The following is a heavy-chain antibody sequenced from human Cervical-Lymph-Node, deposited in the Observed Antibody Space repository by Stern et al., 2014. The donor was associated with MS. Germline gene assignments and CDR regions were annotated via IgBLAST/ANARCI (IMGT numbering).Heavy chain of an antibody. CDR3: ARVGGGWFFDY. CDR1: GYTFTAYY. V-gene: IGHV1-2*02. D-gene: IGHD6-19*01. Sequence: QVQLVQSGAEVRKPGASVKVSCEASGYTFTAYYIHWLRQAPGHGLEWLGWINPDRDGTNYAQKVQARVTMTRDTSIGTAYMELSGLRSDDTAVYFCARVGGGWFFDYWGQGTLVTVS. J-gene: IGHJ4*02. CDR2: INPDRDGT.